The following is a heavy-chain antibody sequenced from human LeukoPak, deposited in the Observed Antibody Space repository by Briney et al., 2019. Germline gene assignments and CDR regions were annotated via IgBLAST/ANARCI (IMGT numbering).Heavy chain of an antibody. J-gene: IGHJ4*02. CDR1: GFTFSSYA. D-gene: IGHD4-23*01. CDR3: ARDRRTVVINY. Sequence: PGRSLRLSCAASGFTFSSYAMHWVRQAPGKGLEWVAVISYDGSNKYYADSVKGRFTISRDNSKNTLYLQMNSLRAEDTAVYYCARDRRTVVINYRGQGTLVTVSS. CDR2: ISYDGSNK. V-gene: IGHV3-30-3*01.